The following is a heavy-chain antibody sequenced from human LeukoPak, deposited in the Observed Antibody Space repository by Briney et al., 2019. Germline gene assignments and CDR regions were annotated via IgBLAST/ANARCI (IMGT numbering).Heavy chain of an antibody. V-gene: IGHV4-38-2*02. J-gene: IGHJ5*02. CDR1: GYSISSGYY. CDR3: ARARVFLWFGELPSWFDP. CDR2: IYHSGST. Sequence: SETLSLTCTVSGYSISSGYYWGWIRQPPGKGLEWIGSIYHSGSTYYNPSLKSRVTISVDTSKNQFSLKLSSVTAADTAVYYCARARVFLWFGELPSWFDPWGQGTLVTVSS. D-gene: IGHD3-10*01.